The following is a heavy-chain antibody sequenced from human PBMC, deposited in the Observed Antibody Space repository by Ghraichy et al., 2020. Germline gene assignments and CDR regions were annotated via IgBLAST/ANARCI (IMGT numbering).Heavy chain of an antibody. CDR2: ISWNSGSI. CDR1: GFTFDDYA. Sequence: SCAASGFTFDDYAMHWVRQAPGKGLEWVSGISWNSGSIGYADSVKGRFTISRDNAKNSLYLQMNSLRAEDTALYYCAKVATIFGVPSGMDVWGQGTTVTVSS. V-gene: IGHV3-9*01. CDR3: AKVATIFGVPSGMDV. J-gene: IGHJ6*02. D-gene: IGHD3-3*01.